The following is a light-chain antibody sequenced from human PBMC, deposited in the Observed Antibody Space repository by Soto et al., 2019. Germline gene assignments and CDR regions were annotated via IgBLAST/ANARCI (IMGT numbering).Light chain of an antibody. Sequence: DIQMTQSPSTLSASVGDRVTITCRASQNINKWLAWYQQKPGKAPKLLIFDASNLESGVPSRFSGSGSETEFTLTISSLQHDDYAIYYCQQYDNYWTFGQGTKVEVK. CDR3: QQYDNYWT. J-gene: IGKJ1*01. CDR1: QNINKW. V-gene: IGKV1-5*01. CDR2: DAS.